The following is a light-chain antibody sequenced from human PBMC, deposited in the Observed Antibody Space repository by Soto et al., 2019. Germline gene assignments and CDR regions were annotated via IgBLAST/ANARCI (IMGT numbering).Light chain of an antibody. V-gene: IGKV3-15*01. Sequence: EIVMTPSPVTMSVSPGERATLSCRASQSVSTNLAWYQQKPGQAPRLLIYGASTRATDIPARFSGSGSGTEFTLTISSLQSEDFAVYYCQQYNNWPLTFGGGTKVDIK. J-gene: IGKJ4*01. CDR3: QQYNNWPLT. CDR1: QSVSTN. CDR2: GAS.